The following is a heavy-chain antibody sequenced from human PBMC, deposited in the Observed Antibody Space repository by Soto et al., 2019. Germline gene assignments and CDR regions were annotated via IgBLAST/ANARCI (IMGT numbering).Heavy chain of an antibody. Sequence: GGSLRLSCAAFGFTFSSYAISWVRQAPGQGLERVSAISVSGGGTYYADSVKGRFTISRDNSKNTLYLQMNSLRAEDTAVYYGAKSGYSSSWYPYYFDYWGQGTLVTVSS. CDR3: AKSGYSSSWYPYYFDY. D-gene: IGHD6-13*01. CDR1: GFTFSSYA. CDR2: ISVSGGGT. J-gene: IGHJ4*02. V-gene: IGHV3-23*01.